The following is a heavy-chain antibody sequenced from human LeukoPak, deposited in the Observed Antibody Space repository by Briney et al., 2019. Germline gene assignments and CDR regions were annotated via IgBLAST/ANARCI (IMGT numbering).Heavy chain of an antibody. CDR2: ISSSSSTI. Sequence: GGSLRLSCAASGFTFSSYSMNWDRQAPGEGLEWVSYISSSSSTIYYADSVKGRFTISRDNSKNTLYLQMNSLRAEDTAVYYCAKERDRDFVGGAFDIWGQGTMVTVSS. CDR1: GFTFSSYS. J-gene: IGHJ3*02. D-gene: IGHD3-16*01. V-gene: IGHV3-48*01. CDR3: AKERDRDFVGGAFDI.